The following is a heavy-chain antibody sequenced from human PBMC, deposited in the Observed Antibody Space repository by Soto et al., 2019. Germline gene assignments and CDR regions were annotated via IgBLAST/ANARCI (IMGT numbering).Heavy chain of an antibody. J-gene: IGHJ6*03. Sequence: QPGGSLRLSCAASGFTFSSYGMHWVRQAPGKGLEWVAVISYDGSNKYYADSVKGRFTISRDNSKNTLYLQMNSLRAEDTAVYYCAKATLHPVVTTTRPRHYYYYMDVWGKGTTVTVSS. CDR1: GFTFSSYG. CDR3: AKATLHPVVTTTRPRHYYYYMDV. CDR2: ISYDGSNK. V-gene: IGHV3-30*18. D-gene: IGHD4-17*01.